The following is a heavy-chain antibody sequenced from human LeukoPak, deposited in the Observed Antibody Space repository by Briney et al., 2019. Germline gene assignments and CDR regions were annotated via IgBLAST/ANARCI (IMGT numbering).Heavy chain of an antibody. J-gene: IGHJ4*02. D-gene: IGHD3-10*01. CDR2: ISAYNGNT. Sequence: ASVKISCKASGYTFTSYGISWVRQAPGQGLEWMGWISAYNGNTNYAQKLQGRITMTEDTSTDTAYMELSSLRSEDTAVYYCATGLTMFRDRPVKGPGHWGQGSLVTVSS. CDR1: GYTFTSYG. V-gene: IGHV1-18*01. CDR3: ATGLTMFRDRPVKGPGH.